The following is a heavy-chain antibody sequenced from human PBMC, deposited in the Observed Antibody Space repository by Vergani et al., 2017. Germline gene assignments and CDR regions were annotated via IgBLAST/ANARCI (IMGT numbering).Heavy chain of an antibody. J-gene: IGHJ3*02. CDR1: GYSISRGYY. V-gene: IGHV4-38-2*02. Sequence: QVQLQESGPGLVKPSETLSLTCSVSGYSISRGYYWGWIRQPPGKGLEWIATVFHSGSAYYNPSLRRRVTISVETSKNQFSLRLTTLTAADTAVYYCARQFWVSQGVGAFETWCRGTEVSVSS. CDR2: VFHSGSA. D-gene: IGHD3-16*01. CDR3: ARQFWVSQGVGAFET.